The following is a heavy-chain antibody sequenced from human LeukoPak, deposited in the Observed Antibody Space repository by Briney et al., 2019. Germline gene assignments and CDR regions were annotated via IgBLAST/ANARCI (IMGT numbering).Heavy chain of an antibody. CDR3: ARSIAARPNYYYYYMDV. Sequence: SETLSLTCAVYGESFSGHYWSWIRQPPGKGLEWIGEINHSGSTNYNPSLKSRVTISVDTSKNQFSLKLSSVTAADTAVYYCARSIAARPNYYYYYMDVWGKGTTVTVSS. CDR2: INHSGST. J-gene: IGHJ6*03. CDR1: GESFSGHY. D-gene: IGHD6-6*01. V-gene: IGHV4-34*01.